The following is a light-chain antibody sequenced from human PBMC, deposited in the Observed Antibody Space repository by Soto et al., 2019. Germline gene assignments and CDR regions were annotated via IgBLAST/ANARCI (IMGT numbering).Light chain of an antibody. CDR2: DVS. CDR3: CSYAGSYTVM. Sequence: QSLLTQPRSVSGSPGQSVTISCTGTSSDVGGSKYVSWYQQHPGKAPRLMIYDVSKRPSGVPDRFSGSKSGNTASLTISGLQAEDEADYYCCSYAGSYTVMFDGGTKVTV. V-gene: IGLV2-11*01. J-gene: IGLJ3*02. CDR1: SSDVGGSKY.